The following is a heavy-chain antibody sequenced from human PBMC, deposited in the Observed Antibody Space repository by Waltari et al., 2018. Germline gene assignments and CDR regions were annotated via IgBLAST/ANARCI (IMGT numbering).Heavy chain of an antibody. D-gene: IGHD2-2*01. CDR3: AGDRAIGLFFDY. V-gene: IGHV4-4*02. CDR2: VPHSGKT. Sequence: QVQLQASGQGLVKPSGTLSPTCAVSGDSVSGNYWWSWVRQSPEKVLEWIGQVPHSGKTHYNPSIQSRVTISVDSPKNQFSLTLKSVTAADTAVYYGAGDRAIGLFFDYWGRGTLVTVSS. CDR1: GDSVSGNYW. J-gene: IGHJ4*02.